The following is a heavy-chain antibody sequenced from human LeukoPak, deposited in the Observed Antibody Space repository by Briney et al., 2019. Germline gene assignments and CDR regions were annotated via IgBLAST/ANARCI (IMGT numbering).Heavy chain of an antibody. CDR3: AKDHRYYDSSGYPRTDYFDS. Sequence: GRSLRLSCAASGFTFSSYGMHWVRQAPGKGLEWVAVISYDGSNKYYADSVKGRFTLSRENSKKTLYLQTNGLRAEDTAVYYCAKDHRYYDSSGYPRTDYFDSWGQGTLVTVSS. V-gene: IGHV3-30*18. CDR2: ISYDGSNK. D-gene: IGHD3-22*01. J-gene: IGHJ4*02. CDR1: GFTFSSYG.